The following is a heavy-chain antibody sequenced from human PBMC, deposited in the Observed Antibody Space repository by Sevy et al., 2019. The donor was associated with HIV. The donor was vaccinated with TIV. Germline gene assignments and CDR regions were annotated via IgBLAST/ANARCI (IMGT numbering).Heavy chain of an antibody. J-gene: IGHJ4*02. CDR2: IYYNGHI. D-gene: IGHD1-26*01. V-gene: IGHV4-59*08. Sequence: SETLSLTCTVSGGSITSLYWNWIRQPPGKGLEWIANIYYNGHINHNPSLKSRVTLSLNTSKKQFSLRLSSVTAADTAMYYCAGENAWGRGYSWGQGTLVTVS. CDR3: AGENAWGRGYS. CDR1: GGSITSLY.